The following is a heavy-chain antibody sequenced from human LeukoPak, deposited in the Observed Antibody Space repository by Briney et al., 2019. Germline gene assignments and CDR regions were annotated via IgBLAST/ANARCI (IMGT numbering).Heavy chain of an antibody. V-gene: IGHV1-69*06. D-gene: IGHD6-6*01. CDR3: AYSAARESLLYYFDY. Sequence: SVKVSCKASGGTFSSYAISWVRQAPGQGLEWMGGIVPIFGTANYAQKFQGRVTITADKSTSTAYMELSSLRSEDTAVYYCAYSAARESLLYYFDYWGQGTLVTVSS. J-gene: IGHJ4*02. CDR2: IVPIFGTA. CDR1: GGTFSSYA.